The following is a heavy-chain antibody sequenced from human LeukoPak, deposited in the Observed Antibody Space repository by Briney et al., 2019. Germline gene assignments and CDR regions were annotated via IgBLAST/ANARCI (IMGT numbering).Heavy chain of an antibody. CDR3: ARFRGSSNFDY. D-gene: IGHD2-2*01. V-gene: IGHV1-2*02. J-gene: IGHJ4*02. CDR1: GYAFTDYF. Sequence: ASVKVSCKASGYAFTDYFMHWVRQAPGQGLEWMGWINANSGGTNYAQNFQGRVTMTRDTSISTVYMELNRLRSDDTAVYYCARFRGSSNFDYWGQGTLVTVSS. CDR2: INANSGGT.